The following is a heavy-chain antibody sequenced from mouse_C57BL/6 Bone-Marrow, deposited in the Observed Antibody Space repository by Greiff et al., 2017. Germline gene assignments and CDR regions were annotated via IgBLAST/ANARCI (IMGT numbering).Heavy chain of an antibody. CDR2: IDPEDGDT. Sequence: VHVKQSGAELVRPGASVKLSCTASGFNIKDYYMHWVKQRPEQGLEWIGRIDPEDGDTEYAPKFQGKATMTADTSSNTAYLQLSSLTSEDTAVYYCTTSYDYDDAMDYWGQGTSVTVSS. D-gene: IGHD2-4*01. J-gene: IGHJ4*01. CDR3: TTSYDYDDAMDY. V-gene: IGHV14-1*01. CDR1: GFNIKDYY.